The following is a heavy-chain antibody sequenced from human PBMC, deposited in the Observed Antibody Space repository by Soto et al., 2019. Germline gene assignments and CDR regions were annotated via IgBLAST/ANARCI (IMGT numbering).Heavy chain of an antibody. D-gene: IGHD2-2*01. Sequence: ASVKVSCKASGYTFTSYGISWVRQAPGQGLEWMGWISAYNGNPNYAQKLQGRVTMTTDTSTSTAYMELRSLRSDDTAVYYCARVRSYCSSTSCDGWFDPWGQGTLVTVSS. CDR1: GYTFTSYG. V-gene: IGHV1-18*01. J-gene: IGHJ5*02. CDR3: ARVRSYCSSTSCDGWFDP. CDR2: ISAYNGNP.